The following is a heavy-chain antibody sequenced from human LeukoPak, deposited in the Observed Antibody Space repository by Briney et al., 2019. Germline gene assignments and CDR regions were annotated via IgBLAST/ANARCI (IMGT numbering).Heavy chain of an antibody. D-gene: IGHD3-22*01. CDR2: IYPGDSDI. CDR1: GSSFTSDW. V-gene: IGHV5-51*01. CDR3: AGNRAGSGYPDAFDI. Sequence: PGESLKISCKGSGSSFTSDWIAWVRQVPGKGREWMGLIYPGDSDIRYSASFQGQVTISADKSITTAYLQWSSLKASDTAMYYCAGNRAGSGYPDAFDIWGQGTMVTVSS. J-gene: IGHJ3*02.